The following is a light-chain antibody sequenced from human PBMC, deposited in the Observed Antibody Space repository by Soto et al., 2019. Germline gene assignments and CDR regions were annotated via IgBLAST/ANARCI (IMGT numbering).Light chain of an antibody. CDR1: QGISRY. V-gene: IGKV1-12*01. J-gene: IGKJ5*01. CDR3: QQANTYPVT. Sequence: DVQMTQSPSVVSASVGDRVTIACRASQGISRYLAWYQQKPGKAPKLLILDASTLQSGVPLRFSGSGSGTYFTLTISSLQPEDSATYFCQQANTYPVTFGQGTRLEIK. CDR2: DAS.